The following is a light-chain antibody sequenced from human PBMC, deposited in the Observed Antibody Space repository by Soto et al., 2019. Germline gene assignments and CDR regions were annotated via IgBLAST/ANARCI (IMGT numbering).Light chain of an antibody. J-gene: IGLJ3*02. V-gene: IGLV2-14*03. CDR1: HNDIGTYDY. Sequence: QSALTQPTSVSGSPGQSITISCTGNHNDIGTYDYVSWYQQHPGRAPRLLIYGVTTRPSGISDRFSASKSGLTASLTISGLQPEDEADYYCSSYTSTGTLVFGGGTKLTVL. CDR3: SSYTSTGTLV. CDR2: GVT.